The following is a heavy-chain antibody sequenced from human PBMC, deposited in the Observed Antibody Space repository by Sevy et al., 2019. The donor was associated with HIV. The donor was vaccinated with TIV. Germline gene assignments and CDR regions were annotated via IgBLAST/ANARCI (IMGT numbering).Heavy chain of an antibody. Sequence: SETLSLTCTVSGGSITSLYWNWIRQPPGKGLEWIANIYYKGHINYNPSLKSRVTLSLDTSKNQFSLRLRSVTAADTAMYYCAGENAWGRGYSWGQGALVTVSS. V-gene: IGHV4-59*08. D-gene: IGHD1-26*01. CDR2: IYYKGHI. CDR1: GGSITSLY. CDR3: AGENAWGRGYS. J-gene: IGHJ4*02.